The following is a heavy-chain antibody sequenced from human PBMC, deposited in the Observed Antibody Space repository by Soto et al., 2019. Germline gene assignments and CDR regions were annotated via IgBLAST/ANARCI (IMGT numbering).Heavy chain of an antibody. J-gene: IGHJ3*02. CDR3: TRALSGSYGDAFDI. CDR2: MNPNSGDT. CDR1: GYTFTSYD. Sequence: QVQLVQSGAEVKKPGASVKVSCKASGYTFTSYDINWVRQATGQGLEWMGWMNPNSGDTGYAQKFKGRVTMTRNTSLSTAYMDLSSLRSEDTAVYYCTRALSGSYGDAFDIWGQGTMVTVSS. V-gene: IGHV1-8*01. D-gene: IGHD1-26*01.